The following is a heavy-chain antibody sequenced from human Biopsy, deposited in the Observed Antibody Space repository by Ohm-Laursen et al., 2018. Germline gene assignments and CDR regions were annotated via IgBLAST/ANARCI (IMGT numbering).Heavy chain of an antibody. J-gene: IGHJ3*02. CDR2: IYTSESS. CDR1: GGSLSNYY. Sequence: SQTLSLTCTVSGGSLSNYYWSWIRQPAGKGLEWIGRIYTSESSNKNPSLMSRVTMSVDTSKKQFSLKVYSVTAADTAVYYCARDYGLELGGLEAFDIWGQGTMVTVSS. CDR3: ARDYGLELGGLEAFDI. D-gene: IGHD1-7*01. V-gene: IGHV4-4*07.